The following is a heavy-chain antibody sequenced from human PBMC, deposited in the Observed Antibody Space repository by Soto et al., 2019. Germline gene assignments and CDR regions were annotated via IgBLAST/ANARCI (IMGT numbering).Heavy chain of an antibody. D-gene: IGHD3-10*02. Sequence: PSETLSLTCTVSGGSISSGGYYWSWIRQHPGKGLEWIGYIYYSGSTYYNPSLKSRVTISVDTSKNQFSLKLSSVTAADTAVYYCARDSRTMIGGMDVWGQGTTVTVSS. J-gene: IGHJ6*02. CDR3: ARDSRTMIGGMDV. CDR2: IYYSGST. CDR1: GGSISSGGYY. V-gene: IGHV4-31*03.